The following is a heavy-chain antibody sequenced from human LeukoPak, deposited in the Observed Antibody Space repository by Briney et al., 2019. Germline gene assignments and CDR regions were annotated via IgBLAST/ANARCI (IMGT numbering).Heavy chain of an antibody. CDR1: GGTFSSYA. D-gene: IGHD3-22*01. V-gene: IGHV1-69*05. J-gene: IGHJ4*02. Sequence: GASVKVSCKASGGTFSSYAISWVRQAPGQGLEWMGRIIPIFGTANYAQKFQGRVTITTDESTSTAYMELSSLRSEDTAVYYCARESIYYDSSGYYFDYWGQGTLVTASS. CDR2: IIPIFGTA. CDR3: ARESIYYDSSGYYFDY.